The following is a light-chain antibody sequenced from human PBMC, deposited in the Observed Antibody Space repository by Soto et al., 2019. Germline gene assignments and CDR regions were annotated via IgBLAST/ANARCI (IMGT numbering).Light chain of an antibody. J-gene: IGLJ2*01. Sequence: QSALTQPASVSGSPGQSITISCTGTSSNVGSYNLVSWYQQHPGEAPKLMISEASKRPSGVSNRSSGSKSGNTASLTISGLQAEDEADYYCCSYAGSDTMIFGGGTKVTVL. CDR2: EAS. CDR3: CSYAGSDTMI. V-gene: IGLV2-23*01. CDR1: SSNVGSYNL.